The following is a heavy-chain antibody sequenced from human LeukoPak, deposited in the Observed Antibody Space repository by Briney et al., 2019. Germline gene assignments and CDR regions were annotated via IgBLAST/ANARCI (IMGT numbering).Heavy chain of an antibody. D-gene: IGHD1-7*01. CDR2: IWYDGSNK. Sequence: GGSLGLSCAASGFTFSSYGMHWVRQAPGKGLEWVAVIWYDGSNKYYADSVKGRFTISRDNSKNTLYLQMNSLRAEDTAVYYCARDPNYGWFDPWGQGTLVTVSS. J-gene: IGHJ5*02. CDR3: ARDPNYGWFDP. CDR1: GFTFSSYG. V-gene: IGHV3-33*01.